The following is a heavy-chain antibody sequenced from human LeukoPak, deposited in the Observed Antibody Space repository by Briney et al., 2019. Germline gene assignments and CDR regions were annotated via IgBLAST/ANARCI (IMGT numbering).Heavy chain of an antibody. J-gene: IGHJ6*02. V-gene: IGHV1-18*01. Sequence: VASVKVSCKASGYTFTSYGISWVRQAPGQGLEWMGWISAYNGNTNYAQKLQGRVTMTTDTSTSTAHMELRSLRSDDTAVYYCARDGYCSSTSCYGYYYYYYGMDVWGQGTTVTVSS. CDR3: ARDGYCSSTSCYGYYYYYYGMDV. D-gene: IGHD2-2*03. CDR1: GYTFTSYG. CDR2: ISAYNGNT.